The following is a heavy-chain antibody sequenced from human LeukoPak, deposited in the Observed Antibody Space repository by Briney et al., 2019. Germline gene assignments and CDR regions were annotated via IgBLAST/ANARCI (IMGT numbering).Heavy chain of an antibody. CDR3: ARVKYYYGSGSYYYYYYGMDV. J-gene: IGHJ6*02. CDR2: INPSGGST. D-gene: IGHD3-10*01. Sequence: GASVKVSCKASGYTFTSYYIDWVRQAPGQGLEWMGVINPSGGSTRYAQKFQGRVTMTRDTSISTAYMELSRLRSDDTAVYYCARVKYYYGSGSYYYYYYGMDVWGQGTTVTVSS. CDR1: GYTFTSYY. V-gene: IGHV1-46*01.